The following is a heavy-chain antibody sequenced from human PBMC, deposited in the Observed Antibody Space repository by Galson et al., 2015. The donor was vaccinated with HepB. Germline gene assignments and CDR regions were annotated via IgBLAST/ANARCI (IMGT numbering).Heavy chain of an antibody. CDR3: APVQRYSGGWNVGWFDP. J-gene: IGHJ5*02. CDR1: GFSLSTSGVG. CDR2: IYWDNDK. V-gene: IGHV2-5*02. D-gene: IGHD6-25*01. Sequence: PALVKPTQTLTLTCTFTGFSLSTSGVGVGWIRQPPGKALEWPAFIYWDNDKRYRPSLKSKLTITKDTSKNQVVLTMTNMDPVDTATYYCAPVQRYSGGWNVGWFDPWGQGVLVTVSS.